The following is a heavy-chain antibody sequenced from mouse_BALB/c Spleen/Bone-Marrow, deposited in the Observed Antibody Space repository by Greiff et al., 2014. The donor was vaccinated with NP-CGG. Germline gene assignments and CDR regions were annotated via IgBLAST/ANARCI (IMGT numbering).Heavy chain of an antibody. V-gene: IGHV1S81*02. Sequence: QESGAELVKPGASVKLSCKASGYTFTNYWMYWVKQRPGQGLEWIGDINPSNGRTNDNENFKTKATLTVDKSSSTAYMQPSSLASEDSAVYYCAPYYYGSSYGFYWYYDVWGAGTTVTVSS. J-gene: IGHJ1*01. CDR2: INPSNGRT. CDR3: APYYYGSSYGFYWYYDV. CDR1: GYTFTNYW. D-gene: IGHD1-1*01.